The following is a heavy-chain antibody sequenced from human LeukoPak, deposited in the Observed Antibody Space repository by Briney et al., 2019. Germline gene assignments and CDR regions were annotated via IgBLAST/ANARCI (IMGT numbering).Heavy chain of an antibody. J-gene: IGHJ4*02. V-gene: IGHV4-59*01. D-gene: IGHD5-24*01. CDR3: ARDNRGDGYGDFDY. CDR1: GGSISSYY. Sequence: SETLSLACTVSGGSISSYYWSWIWQPPGKRLEGIWYIYYSGSTNYSPSLKSRVTMSVDTSKNQFSLRLSSVTAADTAVYYCARDNRGDGYGDFDYSGQGTLVTVSS. CDR2: IYYSGST.